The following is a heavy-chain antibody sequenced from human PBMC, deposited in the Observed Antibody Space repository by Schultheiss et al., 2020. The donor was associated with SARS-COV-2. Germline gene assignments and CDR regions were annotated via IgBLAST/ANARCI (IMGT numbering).Heavy chain of an antibody. D-gene: IGHD6-13*01. CDR2: VNHARDT. J-gene: IGHJ5*02. CDR3: ARGRVSRAFDP. CDR1: GGSFSGYY. Sequence: SETLSLTCAVYGGSFSGYYWSWIRQPPGKGLEWIGEVNHARDTNYNPSLKSRVTISVDTSKNQFSLQLTSVTAADTAVYYCARGRVSRAFDPWGQGTLVTVSS. V-gene: IGHV4-34*01.